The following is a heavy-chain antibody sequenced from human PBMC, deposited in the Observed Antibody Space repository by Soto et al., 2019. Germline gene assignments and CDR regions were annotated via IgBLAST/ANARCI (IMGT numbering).Heavy chain of an antibody. V-gene: IGHV4-59*08. Sequence: SETLSLTCTVSGGSISSYYWSWIRQPPGKGLEWIGYIYYSGSTNYNPSLKSRVTISVDTSKNQFSLKLSSVTAADTAVYYCARTSSVPSSLRYYYYYYLDVWGKGTTVTVSS. CDR1: GGSISSYY. CDR2: IYYSGST. CDR3: ARTSSVPSSLRYYYYYYLDV. D-gene: IGHD6-6*01. J-gene: IGHJ6*03.